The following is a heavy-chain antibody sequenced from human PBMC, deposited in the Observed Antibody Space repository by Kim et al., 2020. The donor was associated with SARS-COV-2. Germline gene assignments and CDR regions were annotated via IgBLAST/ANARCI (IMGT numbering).Heavy chain of an antibody. CDR3: AREGRYGSGSYYTYYYGMDV. D-gene: IGHD3-10*01. Sequence: GRVTIARDKSKNTLYLQMNSLRAEDTAVYYCAREGRYGSGSYYTYYYGMDVWGQGTTVTVSS. V-gene: IGHV3-53*01. J-gene: IGHJ6*02.